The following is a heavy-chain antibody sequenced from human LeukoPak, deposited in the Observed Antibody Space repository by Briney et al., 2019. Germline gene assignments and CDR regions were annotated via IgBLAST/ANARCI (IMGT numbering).Heavy chain of an antibody. CDR3: ANGGYYSLDS. Sequence: GGSLRLSCAASGFTFRSHGMHWVRQAPSKGLEWVAGIWYDGSNEDYADSVKGRFTISRDNSKRTLFLQTDSLRGEDTAVYYCANGGYYSLDSWGQGTLVTVSS. D-gene: IGHD2-15*01. V-gene: IGHV3-30*02. J-gene: IGHJ4*02. CDR2: IWYDGSNE. CDR1: GFTFRSHG.